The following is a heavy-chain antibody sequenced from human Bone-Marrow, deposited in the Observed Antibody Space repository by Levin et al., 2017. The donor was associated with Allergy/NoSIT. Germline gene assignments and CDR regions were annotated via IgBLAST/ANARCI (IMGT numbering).Heavy chain of an antibody. J-gene: IGHJ4*02. CDR2: IIPIFGTA. V-gene: IGHV1-69*01. D-gene: IGHD2-2*01. CDR1: GGTFSSYA. CDR3: ARVSLDSSTTNY. Sequence: RGESLKISCKASGGTFSSYAISWVRQAPGQGLEWMGGIIPIFGTANYAQKFQGRVTITADESTSTAYMELSSLRSEDTAVYYCARVSLDSSTTNYWGQGTLVTVSS.